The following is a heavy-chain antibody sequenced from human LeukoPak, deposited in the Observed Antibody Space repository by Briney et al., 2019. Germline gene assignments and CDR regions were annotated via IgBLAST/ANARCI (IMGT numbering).Heavy chain of an antibody. CDR1: GGSIGIYF. Sequence: SDTLSLTCSVSGGSIGIYFWSWIRQPPGKGLEWIAYTYTSGSTNYNPSLKSLCTMSVDTSKKQFSLKLRSVTAADTAVYYCARLKPQRYYSNNYYYYMDVWGKGTTVTVSS. CDR2: TYTSGST. J-gene: IGHJ6*03. V-gene: IGHV4-4*09. CDR3: ARLKPQRYYSNNYYYYMDV. D-gene: IGHD4-11*01.